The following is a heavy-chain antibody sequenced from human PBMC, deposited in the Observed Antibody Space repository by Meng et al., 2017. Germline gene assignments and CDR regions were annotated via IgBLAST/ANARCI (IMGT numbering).Heavy chain of an antibody. CDR1: GYNFPDYY. J-gene: IGHJ5*02. Sequence: QVQLVQSGAEVKKPGASVKVSCKPSGYNFPDYYIHWVRRAPGQGLEWMGRINPKSGDTHYAQKFQARVTMTGDTSISTAYMELSGLRSEDTAVYYCAKEVDNWFDPWGQGTLVTVAS. CDR2: INPKSGDT. CDR3: AKEVDNWFDP. D-gene: IGHD2-15*01. V-gene: IGHV1-2*06.